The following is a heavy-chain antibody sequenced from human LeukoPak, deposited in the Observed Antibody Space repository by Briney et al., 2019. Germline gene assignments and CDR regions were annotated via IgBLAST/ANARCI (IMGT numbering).Heavy chain of an antibody. CDR1: GYTLTELS. CDR2: FDPEDGET. J-gene: IGHJ4*02. CDR3: ATGYYDSSGPDY. V-gene: IGHV1-24*01. Sequence: GASVKVSCKVSGYTLTELSMHWLRQAPGKGLEWMGGFDPEDGETIYAQKFQGRVTMTEDTSTDTAYMELSSLRSEDTAVYYCATGYYDSSGPDYWGQGTLVTVSS. D-gene: IGHD3-22*01.